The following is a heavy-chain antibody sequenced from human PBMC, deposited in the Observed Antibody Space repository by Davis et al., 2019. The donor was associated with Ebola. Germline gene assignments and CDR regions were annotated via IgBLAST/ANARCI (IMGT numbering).Heavy chain of an antibody. Sequence: GESLKISCAASGFTFSGSAMHWVRQASGKGLEWVGRIRSKANSYATAYAASVKGRFTISRGDSKNTAYLQMNSLKTEDTAVYYCTLTTVTTDVWGQGTTVTVSS. D-gene: IGHD4-17*01. J-gene: IGHJ6*02. V-gene: IGHV3-73*01. CDR3: TLTTVTTDV. CDR1: GFTFSGSA. CDR2: IRSKANSYAT.